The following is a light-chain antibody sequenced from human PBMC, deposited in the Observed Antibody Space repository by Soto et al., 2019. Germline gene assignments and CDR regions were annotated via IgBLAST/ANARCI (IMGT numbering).Light chain of an antibody. CDR1: QTISTW. J-gene: IGKJ1*01. CDR2: AAS. CDR3: QQSYSTPLT. V-gene: IGKV1-39*01. Sequence: DIEVTQSPPTLSASVGDRVTITCRASQTISTWLAWYQQKPGKAPKLLIYAASSLQRRVPSRFSGIGSGTDFTLTISSLQPGDFATYYCQQSYSTPLTFGPGTKVDIK.